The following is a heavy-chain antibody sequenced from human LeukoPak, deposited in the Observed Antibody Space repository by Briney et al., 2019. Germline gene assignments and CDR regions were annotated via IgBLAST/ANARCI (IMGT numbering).Heavy chain of an antibody. Sequence: GGSLGLSCAASGFTFSGSAMHWVRQASGKGLEWVGRIRSKANSYATAYAASVKGRFTISRDDSKNTAYLQMNSLKTEDTAVYYCTRVADSSGKGDYWGQGTLVTVSS. CDR3: TRVADSSGKGDY. CDR2: IRSKANSYAT. V-gene: IGHV3-73*01. D-gene: IGHD3-22*01. CDR1: GFTFSGSA. J-gene: IGHJ4*02.